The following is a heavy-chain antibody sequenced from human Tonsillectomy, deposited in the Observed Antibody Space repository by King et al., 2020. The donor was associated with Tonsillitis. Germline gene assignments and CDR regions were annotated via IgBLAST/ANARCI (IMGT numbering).Heavy chain of an antibody. CDR2: IYYSGST. V-gene: IGHV4-30-4*07. CDR1: GGSISSGGYS. D-gene: IGHD4-17*01. Sequence: QLQESGPGLVKPSQTLSLTCAVSGGSISSGGYSWSWIRQPPGKGLEWIGYIYYSGSTYYNPSLKSRVTISVETSKNQFSLKLSSVTAADTAVYYCARGVAYGDYPDYWGQGTLVTVSS. J-gene: IGHJ4*02. CDR3: ARGVAYGDYPDY.